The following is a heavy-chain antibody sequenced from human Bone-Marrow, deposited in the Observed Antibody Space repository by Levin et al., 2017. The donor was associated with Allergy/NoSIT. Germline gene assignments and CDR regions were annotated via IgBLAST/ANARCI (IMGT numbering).Heavy chain of an antibody. CDR3: AKDALITMAGGSYQYHGMDV. Sequence: PGGSLRLSCAASGFTFSTYAMSWVRQAPGKGLEWVSSISKTGINTHYADSVKGRFIISRDNSKNTLYLQMNSLRAEDTAIYFCAKDALITMAGGSYQYHGMDVWGQGTTVTVSS. V-gene: IGHV3-23*01. D-gene: IGHD6-19*01. CDR2: ISKTGINT. CDR1: GFTFSTYA. J-gene: IGHJ6*02.